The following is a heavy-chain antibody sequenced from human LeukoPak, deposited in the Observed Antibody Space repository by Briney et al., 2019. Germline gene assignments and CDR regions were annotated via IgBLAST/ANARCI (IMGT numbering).Heavy chain of an antibody. D-gene: IGHD2/OR15-2a*01. CDR1: GFTFSSYW. Sequence: KPGGSLRLSCAASGFTFSSYWMSWIRQPPGKGLEWIGSIYYSGSTYYNPSLKSRVTISLDTSKNQFSLNLSSVTAADTAVYYCARHPRIVYFDYWGQGTLVTVSS. CDR3: ARHPRIVYFDY. J-gene: IGHJ4*02. CDR2: IYYSGST. V-gene: IGHV4-39*01.